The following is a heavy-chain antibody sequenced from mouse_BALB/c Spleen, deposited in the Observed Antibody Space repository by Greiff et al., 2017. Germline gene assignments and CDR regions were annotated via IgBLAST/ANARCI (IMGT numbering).Heavy chain of an antibody. CDR3: ARDDDFDY. V-gene: IGHV7-3*02. CDR2: IRNKANGYTT. Sequence: EVNLVESGGGLVQPGGSLRLSCATSGFTFTDYYMSWVRQPPGKALEWLGFIRNKANGYTTEYSASVKGRFTISRDNSQSILYLQMNTLRAEDSATYYCARDDDFDYGGQGTTLTVSS. CDR1: GFTFTDYY. J-gene: IGHJ2*01.